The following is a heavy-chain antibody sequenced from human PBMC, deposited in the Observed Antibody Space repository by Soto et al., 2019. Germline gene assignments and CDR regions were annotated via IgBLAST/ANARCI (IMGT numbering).Heavy chain of an antibody. D-gene: IGHD3-22*01. CDR1: GYTFTSYD. V-gene: IGHV1-8*01. J-gene: IGHJ4*02. Sequence: GASVKVSCKASGYTFTSYDINWVRQATGQGLEWMGWMNANSGNTGYAQKVQGRVTMTRDTSRSTAYMELRSRRAEETDGYYCERFSELPHYYYSSILPILAYWGQRTLVPVSS. CDR3: ERFSELPHYYYSSILPILAY. CDR2: MNANSGNT.